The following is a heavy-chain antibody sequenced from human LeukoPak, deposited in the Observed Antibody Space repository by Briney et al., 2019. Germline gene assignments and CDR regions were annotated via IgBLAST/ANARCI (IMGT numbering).Heavy chain of an antibody. V-gene: IGHV3-11*04. CDR1: GGSFSGYY. CDR2: ITSSGSTI. Sequence: LSPTCAVYGGSFSGYYWSWIRQAPGKGLEWISYITSSGSTIYYADSVKGRFTISRDNAKNSLYLQMNSLRAEDTAVYYCAKDYNYGYGYYFDYWGQGTLVTVSS. CDR3: AKDYNYGYGYYFDY. D-gene: IGHD3-10*01. J-gene: IGHJ4*02.